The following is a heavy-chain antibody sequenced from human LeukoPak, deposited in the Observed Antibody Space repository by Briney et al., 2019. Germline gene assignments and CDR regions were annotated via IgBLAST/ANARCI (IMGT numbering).Heavy chain of an antibody. CDR1: GGSIRSSSYY. Sequence: ETLSLTCTVSGGSIRSSSYYWGWVRQAPGKGLEWVSAISGSGGSTYYAGSVKGRFTISRDNSKNTLYLQMNSLRAEDTAVYYCAKDLEGITMIVVVLDYWGQGTLVTVSS. J-gene: IGHJ4*02. CDR3: AKDLEGITMIVVVLDY. D-gene: IGHD3-22*01. CDR2: ISGSGGST. V-gene: IGHV3-23*01.